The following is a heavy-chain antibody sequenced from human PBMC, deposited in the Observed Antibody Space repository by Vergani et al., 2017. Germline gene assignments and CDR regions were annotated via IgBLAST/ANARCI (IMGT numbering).Heavy chain of an antibody. J-gene: IGHJ4*02. V-gene: IGHV1-69*02. Sequence: QVQLVQSGAEVKKPGSSVKVSCKASGGTFSSSTISWVRQAPGQGLEWMGRIIPILGIAKYAQKLQGRVTITADKSTSTAYMELSSLSSENTAVYYCARSGGTYGELLWSQGTLVTVSS. CDR3: ARSGGTYGELL. CDR1: GGTFSSST. D-gene: IGHD4-17*01. CDR2: IIPILGIA.